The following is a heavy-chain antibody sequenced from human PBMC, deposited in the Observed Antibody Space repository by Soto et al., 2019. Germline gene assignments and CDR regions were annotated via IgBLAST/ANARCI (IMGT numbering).Heavy chain of an antibody. CDR2: TYYRSKWYN. CDR1: GDSVSSNSAA. V-gene: IGHV6-1*01. D-gene: IGHD6-19*01. CDR3: ARDXGSSGWYPQPYYYGMDV. Sequence: SQTLSLTCAISGDSVSSNSAAWNWIRQSPSRGLEWLGRTYYRSKWYNDYAVSVKSRITINPDTSKNQFSLQLNSVTPEDTAVYYCARDXGSSGWYPQPYYYGMDVWGQGTTVTVSS. J-gene: IGHJ6*02.